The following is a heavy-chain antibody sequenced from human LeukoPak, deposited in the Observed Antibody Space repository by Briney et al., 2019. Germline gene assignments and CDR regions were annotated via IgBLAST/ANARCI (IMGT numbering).Heavy chain of an antibody. CDR1: GFIFSAYA. CDR2: IGGRGGNT. D-gene: IGHD1-14*01. J-gene: IGHJ3*02. Sequence: PGGSLRLSCAASGFIFSAYAMNWVRQAPGKGLEWVSVIGGRGGNTYYADSVKGRFTISRDNSKKTLYLQMNSPRAEDTAIYYCAKEYNAFDIWGQGTMVTVSS. CDR3: AKEYNAFDI. V-gene: IGHV3-23*01.